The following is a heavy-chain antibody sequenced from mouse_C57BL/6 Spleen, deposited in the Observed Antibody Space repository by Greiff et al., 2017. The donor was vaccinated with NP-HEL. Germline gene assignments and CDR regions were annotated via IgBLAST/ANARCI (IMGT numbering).Heavy chain of an antibody. D-gene: IGHD2-4*01. CDR3: ARYDDDVRSFAY. CDR1: GYTFTSYW. J-gene: IGHJ3*01. V-gene: IGHV1-52*01. CDR2: IDPSDSET. Sequence: QVQLQQPGAELVRPGSSVKLSCKASGYTFTSYWMHWVKQRPIQGLEWIGNIDPSDSETHYNQKFKDKATLTVDKSSSKAYMQLSSLTSEDSAGYYCARYDDDVRSFAYWGQGTLVTVSA.